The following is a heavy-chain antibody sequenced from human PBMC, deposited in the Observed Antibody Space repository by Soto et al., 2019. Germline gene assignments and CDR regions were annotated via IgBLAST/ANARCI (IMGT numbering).Heavy chain of an antibody. D-gene: IGHD6-19*01. CDR2: INWNGGST. CDR1: GFTFDDYG. V-gene: IGHV3-20*01. CDR3: ARDQYSSGPFLHHVFDI. J-gene: IGHJ3*02. Sequence: SGGSLRLSCAASGFTFDDYGMSWVRQAPGKGLEWVSGINWNGGSTGYADSVKGRFTISRDNAKNSLYLQMNSLRAEDTALYHCARDQYSSGPFLHHVFDIWGQGTMVIVSS.